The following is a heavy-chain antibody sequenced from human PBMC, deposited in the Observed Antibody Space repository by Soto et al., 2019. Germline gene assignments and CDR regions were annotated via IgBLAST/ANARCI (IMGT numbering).Heavy chain of an antibody. CDR3: AKDSGDTSSWNWFDC. J-gene: IGHJ5*01. CDR2: ISGSGDST. D-gene: IGHD6-13*01. V-gene: IGHV3-23*01. CDR1: GFTVSSYA. Sequence: GGSLRLSCAASGFTVSSYAMSWVRQAPGKGLEWVSAISGSGDSTYYADSVKGRFTISRDNSKNTLYLQMSSLRVEDTAIYYCAKDSGDTSSWNWFDCWGQGSLVTVSS.